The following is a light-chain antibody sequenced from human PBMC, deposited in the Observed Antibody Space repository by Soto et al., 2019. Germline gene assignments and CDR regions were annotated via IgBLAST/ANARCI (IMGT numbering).Light chain of an antibody. CDR2: AAS. CDR3: QQLNSYPLT. CDR1: QGISSY. Sequence: DVQLTQSPSFLSASVGDRVTITCRASQGISSYLAWYQQKPGKAPKFLVYAASTLQSGVPSRFSGRGSGTEFTLTISSLQPEDFATYYCQQLNSYPLTFGGGTKVEIK. J-gene: IGKJ4*01. V-gene: IGKV1-9*01.